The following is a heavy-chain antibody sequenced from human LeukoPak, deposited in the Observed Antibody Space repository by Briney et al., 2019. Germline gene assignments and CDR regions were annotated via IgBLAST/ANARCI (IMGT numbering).Heavy chain of an antibody. Sequence: GRSLRLSCVASGFTFRNYWMSWVRQAPGKGLEWVANINQDGSQKYYVDSVKGRFTISRDNAENSLYLQLNSLRVEDTALYYCATAWELRDFWGQGTLVTVSS. CDR1: GFTFRNYW. CDR3: ATAWELRDF. V-gene: IGHV3-7*01. D-gene: IGHD4-23*01. J-gene: IGHJ4*02. CDR2: INQDGSQK.